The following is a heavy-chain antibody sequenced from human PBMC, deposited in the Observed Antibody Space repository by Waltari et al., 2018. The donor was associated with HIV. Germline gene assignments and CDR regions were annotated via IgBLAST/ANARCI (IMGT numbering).Heavy chain of an antibody. CDR3: ARDTWGEEGDYFDY. V-gene: IGHV3-66*02. J-gene: IGHJ4*02. Sequence: EVQLVESGGGLVQPGGSLRLSCAASGFTVSSNYMSWVRQAPGKGLEWVSVIYSGGSTYYADSVKGRFTISRDNSKNTLYLQMNSLRAEDTAVYYCARDTWGEEGDYFDYWGQGTLVTVSS. CDR1: GFTVSSNY. D-gene: IGHD1-26*01. CDR2: IYSGGST.